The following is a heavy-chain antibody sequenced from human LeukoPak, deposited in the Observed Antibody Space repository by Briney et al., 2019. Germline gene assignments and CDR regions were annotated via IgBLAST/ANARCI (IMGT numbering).Heavy chain of an antibody. D-gene: IGHD1-14*01. CDR2: ISGSGGSS. V-gene: IGHV3-23*01. Sequence: GGSLRLSCAASGFTFSSYAMNWVRQAPGKGLEWVSGISGSGGSSYYADSVKGRFTISRDNPKNTLSLQMNSLTAEDTAVYYCARGRSKTYYYYGMDVWGQGTTVTVSS. CDR1: GFTFSSYA. CDR3: ARGRSKTYYYYGMDV. J-gene: IGHJ6*02.